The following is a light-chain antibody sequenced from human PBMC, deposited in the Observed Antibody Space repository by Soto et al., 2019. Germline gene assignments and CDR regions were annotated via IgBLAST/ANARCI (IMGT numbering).Light chain of an antibody. CDR3: QQYNDWPRT. CDR2: GAS. Sequence: ETVMAQSPATLSVSPGEGATLSCRASQSVRGNLAWYQQKPGQAPMLLIYGASTRASGITTRFSGAGSGAEFTLTISSLQSEDSAVHLCQQYNDWPRTFGGGTRVEIK. J-gene: IGKJ4*01. V-gene: IGKV3D-15*01. CDR1: QSVRGN.